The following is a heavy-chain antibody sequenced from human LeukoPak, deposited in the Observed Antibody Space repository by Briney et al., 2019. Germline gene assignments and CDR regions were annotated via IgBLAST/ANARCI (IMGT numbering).Heavy chain of an antibody. CDR2: IYYSGST. V-gene: IGHV4-31*03. CDR3: ARGSPTYYYDSSGYYYGY. CDR1: GGSISSGGYY. J-gene: IGHJ4*02. D-gene: IGHD3-22*01. Sequence: PSQTLSLTCTVSGGSISSGGYYWSWIRQHPGKGLEWIGYIYYSGSTYYNSSLKSRVTISVDTSKNQFSLKLSSVTAADTAVYYCARGSPTYYYDSSGYYYGYWGQGTLVTVSS.